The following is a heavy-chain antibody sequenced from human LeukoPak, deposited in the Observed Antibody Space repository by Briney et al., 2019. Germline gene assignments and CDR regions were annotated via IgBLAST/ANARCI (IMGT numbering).Heavy chain of an antibody. Sequence: PAASVKVSCKASGGTFSSYAISWVRQAPGQGLEWMGGIIPIFGTANYAQKFQGRVTITADESTSTAYMELSSLRSEDTAVYYCARSPLPRGTSDQNWFDPWGQGTLVTVSS. J-gene: IGHJ5*02. CDR3: ARSPLPRGTSDQNWFDP. V-gene: IGHV1-69*13. CDR2: IIPIFGTA. D-gene: IGHD2-2*01. CDR1: GGTFSSYA.